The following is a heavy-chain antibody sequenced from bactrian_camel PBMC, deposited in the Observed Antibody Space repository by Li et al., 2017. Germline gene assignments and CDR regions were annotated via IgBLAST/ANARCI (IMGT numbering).Heavy chain of an antibody. CDR3: AARDGRCGWYIYRLSPTDFKY. CDR2: LGSDGVS. D-gene: IGHD1*01. Sequence: HVQLVESGGGSVQAGGSLRLSCAAHEYLFTSYCMGWFRQAPGKEREGLGALGSDGVSTIAASVKGRVTIYEDSTNETLYLQMDALKPEDTAMYYCAARDGRCGWYIYRLSPTDFKYWGQGTQVTVS. V-gene: IGHV3S53*01. CDR1: EYLFTSYC. J-gene: IGHJ4*01.